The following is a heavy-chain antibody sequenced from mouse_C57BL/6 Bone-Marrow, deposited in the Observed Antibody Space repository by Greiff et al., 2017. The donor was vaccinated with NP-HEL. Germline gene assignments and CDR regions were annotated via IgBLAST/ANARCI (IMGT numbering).Heavy chain of an antibody. J-gene: IGHJ4*01. CDR3: ARGNYGSPLRGYAMDY. CDR1: GFTFSSYA. D-gene: IGHD1-1*01. Sequence: EVQLVESGGGLVKPGGSLKLSCAASGFTFSSYAMSWVRQTPEKRLEWVATISDGGSYTYYPDNVKGRFTISRDNAKNNLYLQMSHLKSEDTAMYYCARGNYGSPLRGYAMDYWGQGTSVTVSS. V-gene: IGHV5-4*01. CDR2: ISDGGSYT.